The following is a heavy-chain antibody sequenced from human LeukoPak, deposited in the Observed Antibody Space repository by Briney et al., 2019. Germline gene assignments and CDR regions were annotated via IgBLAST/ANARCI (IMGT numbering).Heavy chain of an antibody. CDR3: ARVPVAGTHPDY. J-gene: IGHJ4*02. CDR1: GYTLTELS. D-gene: IGHD6-19*01. Sequence: ASVKVSCKVSGYTLTELSMHWVRQAPGKGLEWMGGFDPEDGETIYAQKFQGRVTMTEDTSTDTAYMELSSLRSEDTAVCYCARVPVAGTHPDYWGQGTLVTVSS. CDR2: FDPEDGET. V-gene: IGHV1-24*01.